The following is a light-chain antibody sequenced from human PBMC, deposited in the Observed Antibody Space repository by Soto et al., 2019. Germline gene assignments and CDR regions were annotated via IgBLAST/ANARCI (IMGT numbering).Light chain of an antibody. J-gene: IGKJ1*01. CDR3: QQYGSSPWT. CDR1: QSVSSSY. V-gene: IGKV3-20*01. CDR2: GAS. Sequence: EIVLTQSPGTLSLSPGERATLSCRASQSVSSSYLAWYQQKPGQAPRLLIYGASSRATGIPDRFSGSGSGTDFTLTISRLEPEDVAVYYCQQYGSSPWTFSQGTKVEIK.